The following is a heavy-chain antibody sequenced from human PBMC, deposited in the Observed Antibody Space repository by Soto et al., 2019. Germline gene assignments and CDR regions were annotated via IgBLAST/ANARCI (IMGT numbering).Heavy chain of an antibody. CDR2: ISYDGSNK. CDR3: ARGAWYSSGWYGDY. Sequence: QVQLVESGGGVVQPGRSLRLSCAASGFTFSSYAMHWVRQAPGKGLEWVAVISYDGSNKYYADSVKGRFTISRDNSENTLYLQMNSLRAEDTAVYYCARGAWYSSGWYGDYWGQGTLVTVSS. J-gene: IGHJ4*02. V-gene: IGHV3-30-3*01. D-gene: IGHD6-19*01. CDR1: GFTFSSYA.